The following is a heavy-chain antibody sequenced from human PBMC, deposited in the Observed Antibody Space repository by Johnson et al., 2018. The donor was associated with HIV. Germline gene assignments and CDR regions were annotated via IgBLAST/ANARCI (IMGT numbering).Heavy chain of an antibody. V-gene: IGHV3-30*19. CDR2: ISYDGSNK. D-gene: IGHD4/OR15-4a*01. CDR1: GFTFNSYG. Sequence: QVQLVESGGGVVQPGRSLRLSCAASGFTFNSYGMHWVRQAPGKGLEWVAVISYDGSNKYYADSVKGRFTISRDNSKNTVYLQMNSLRVEDTAVYYCAKSPGKDHGGNSGGFDIWGQGTMVTVSS. CDR3: AKSPGKDHGGNSGGFDI. J-gene: IGHJ3*02.